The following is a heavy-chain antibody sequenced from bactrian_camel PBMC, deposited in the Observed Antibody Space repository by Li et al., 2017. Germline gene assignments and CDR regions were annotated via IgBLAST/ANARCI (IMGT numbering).Heavy chain of an antibody. CDR1: GFSFVGYA. CDR3: VRDAGTPYGYNY. CDR2: VDPIGGTT. V-gene: IGHV3S40*01. D-gene: IGHD6*01. J-gene: IGHJ4*01. Sequence: VQLVESGGGLVQPGGPLRLSCAASGFSFVGYAMSWVRQAPGKGLEWVSRVDPIGGTTVYADSVKGRFSISRDNAKNTVYLQMNSLKPEDTAVYYCVRDAGTPYGYNYWGQGTQVTVS.